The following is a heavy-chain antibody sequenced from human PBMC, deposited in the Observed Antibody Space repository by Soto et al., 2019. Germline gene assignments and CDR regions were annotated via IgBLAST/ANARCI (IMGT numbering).Heavy chain of an antibody. CDR2: VYYSGTT. V-gene: IGHV4-39*01. D-gene: IGHD1-1*01. CDR3: ARQWRTNNWFDP. Sequence: QLQLQESGPGLVKPSETLSLTCTVSGGSISSGNYYWGWIRQPPGKGLEWIGSVYYSGTTYYNPSLKSRVTISVDTSKNLFSLKLRSVTAADTAVYYCARQWRTNNWFDPWGQGTLVTVSS. CDR1: GGSISSGNYY. J-gene: IGHJ5*02.